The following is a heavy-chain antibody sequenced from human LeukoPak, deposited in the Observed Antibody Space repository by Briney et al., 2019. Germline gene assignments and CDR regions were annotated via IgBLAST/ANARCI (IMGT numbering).Heavy chain of an antibody. Sequence: QPGGSLRLSCAASGFTFSSYAMSWVRQAPGKGLEWVSAISGSGVSTYYADSVKGRFTISRDNSKNPLYLQMNSLRAEDTAVYFCAKDLSCGGDCYVSDYWGQGTLVTVSS. CDR2: ISGSGVST. V-gene: IGHV3-23*01. CDR3: AKDLSCGGDCYVSDY. D-gene: IGHD2-21*02. J-gene: IGHJ4*02. CDR1: GFTFSSYA.